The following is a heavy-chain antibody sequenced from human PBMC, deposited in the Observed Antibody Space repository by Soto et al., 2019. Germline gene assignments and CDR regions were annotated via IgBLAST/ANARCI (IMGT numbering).Heavy chain of an antibody. D-gene: IGHD6-19*01. CDR3: AREASAVISLDY. CDR2: FNPNSGDT. J-gene: IGHJ4*02. V-gene: IGHV1-2*02. CDR1: GYIFTAYS. Sequence: GPSVKVSCKASGYIFTAYSMHWVRQAPGQGLEWVGWFNPNSGDTIYAQKFQGRVTLTRDTSISTAYMEPHSLRSDDTAVYSCAREASAVISLDYWGQGTPVTVSS.